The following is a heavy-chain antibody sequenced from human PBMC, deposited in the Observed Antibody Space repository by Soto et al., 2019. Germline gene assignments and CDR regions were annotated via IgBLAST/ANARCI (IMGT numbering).Heavy chain of an antibody. CDR2: ISASGGHT. D-gene: IGHD4-17*01. J-gene: IGHJ3*02. V-gene: IGHV3-23*01. CDR1: GFTFGRYA. CDR3: GKDPNGDYVGAHDM. Sequence: EVQLLESGGSLVQPGGSLRLSCAASGFTFGRYAMSWVRQAPGAGLEWVSGISASGGHTYYADSVKGRFTISRDNSRNTVFLQMNSLTAEDTALYYCGKDPNGDYVGAHDMWGRGTMVTVSS.